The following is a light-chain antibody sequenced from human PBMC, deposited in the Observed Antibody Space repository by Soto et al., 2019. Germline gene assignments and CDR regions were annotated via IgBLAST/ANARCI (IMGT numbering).Light chain of an antibody. CDR2: EVS. V-gene: IGLV2-14*01. J-gene: IGLJ2*01. CDR3: SSYATNSTLGFVV. Sequence: QSALTQPPSVSGSPGQSITIPCTGTSSDVGGYNYVSWYQQFPGKPPKLLISEVSNRPSGVSNRFSGSKSGNTASLTISGLQAEDETDYYCSSYATNSTLGFVVFGGGTKLTVL. CDR1: SSDVGGYNY.